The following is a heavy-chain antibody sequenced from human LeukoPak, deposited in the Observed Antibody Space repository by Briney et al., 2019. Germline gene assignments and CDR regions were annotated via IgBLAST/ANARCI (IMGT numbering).Heavy chain of an antibody. J-gene: IGHJ6*02. CDR2: TKHSGFT. V-gene: IGHV4-34*01. Sequence: PSETLSLTCGVYGGSSGGYHWNWIRQPPGKGLEWIGETKHSGFTNYNPSLESRVTISLDTSKNQISLNLRSVTAADTAVYYCAGERRTILGVVTTRRGMDVWGQGTTVTVSS. CDR1: GGSSGGYH. D-gene: IGHD3-3*01. CDR3: AGERRTILGVVTTRRGMDV.